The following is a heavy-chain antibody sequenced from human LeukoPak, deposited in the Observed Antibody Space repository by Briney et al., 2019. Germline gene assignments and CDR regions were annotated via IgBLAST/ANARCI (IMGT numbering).Heavy chain of an antibody. Sequence: PSETLSLTCTVFGGSVNTNNWWAWVRQAPGKGLEWVSSISSSSSYIYYADSVKGRFTISRDNAKNSLYLQMNSLRAEDTAVYYCECGGDAYYYYMDVWGKGTTVTVSS. CDR3: ECGGDAYYYYMDV. D-gene: IGHD2-21*02. V-gene: IGHV3-21*01. J-gene: IGHJ6*03. CDR2: ISSSSSYI. CDR1: GGSVNTNN.